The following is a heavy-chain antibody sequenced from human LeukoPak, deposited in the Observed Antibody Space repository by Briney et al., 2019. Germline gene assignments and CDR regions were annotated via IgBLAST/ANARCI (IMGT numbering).Heavy chain of an antibody. CDR2: ISGSGGST. D-gene: IGHD5-18*01. Sequence: PGGSLRLSCAASGFTFSSYAMSWVRQAPGKGLEWVSAISGSGGSTYYADFVKGRFTISRDDSKNTLYLQMNSLRAEDTAVYYCAKVARHSSLRDYFDYWGQGTLVTVSS. J-gene: IGHJ4*02. CDR3: AKVARHSSLRDYFDY. CDR1: GFTFSSYA. V-gene: IGHV3-23*01.